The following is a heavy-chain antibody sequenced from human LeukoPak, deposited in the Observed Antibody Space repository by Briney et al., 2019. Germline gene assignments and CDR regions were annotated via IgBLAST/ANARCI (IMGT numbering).Heavy chain of an antibody. Sequence: PGGSLRLSCAASGFTFSSYAMSWVRQAPGKGLEWVSFIRAKAYGGTTEYAASVKGRFTISRDDSKSIAYLQMNSLKTEDTALYYCSSHSSRGYSYGLDYWGQGTLVTVSS. CDR3: SSHSSRGYSYGLDY. CDR2: IRAKAYGGTT. D-gene: IGHD5-18*01. V-gene: IGHV3-49*04. CDR1: GFTFSSYA. J-gene: IGHJ4*02.